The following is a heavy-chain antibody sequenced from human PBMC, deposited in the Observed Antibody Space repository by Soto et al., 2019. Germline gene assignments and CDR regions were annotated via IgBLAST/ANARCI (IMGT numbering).Heavy chain of an antibody. Sequence: QLQLQESGSGLVKPSQTLSLTCAVSGGSISSGGYSWSWIRQPPGKGLEWIGYIYHSGSTYYNPSLKSRVTISVDRSKNQFSLKLSSVTAADTAVYYCARDPLYGSGSYYGMDVWGQGTTVTVSS. CDR3: ARDPLYGSGSYYGMDV. V-gene: IGHV4-30-2*01. J-gene: IGHJ6*02. CDR2: IYHSGST. D-gene: IGHD3-10*01. CDR1: GGSISSGGYS.